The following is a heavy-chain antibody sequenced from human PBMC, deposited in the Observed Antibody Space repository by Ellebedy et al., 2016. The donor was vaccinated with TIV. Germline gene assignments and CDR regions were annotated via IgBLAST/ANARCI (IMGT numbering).Heavy chain of an antibody. V-gene: IGHV1-18*01. CDR3: ARSRVVAVPTIFDY. CDR2: ISAYNGNT. D-gene: IGHD2-2*01. CDR1: GYTFTSYD. J-gene: IGHJ4*02. Sequence: ASVKVSCKASGYTFTSYDINWVRQAPGQGLEWMGWISAYNGNTDSAQKFQGRVTMTTDTSTSTVYMELRSLRSDDTAVYYCARSRVVAVPTIFDYWGQGTLVTVSS.